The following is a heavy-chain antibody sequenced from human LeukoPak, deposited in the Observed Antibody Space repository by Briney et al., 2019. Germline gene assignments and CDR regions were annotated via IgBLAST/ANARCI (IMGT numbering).Heavy chain of an antibody. CDR3: ARDRIEQQLNDAFDI. CDR2: IYTSGST. V-gene: IGHV4-4*07. D-gene: IGHD6-13*01. Sequence: PSETLSLTCTVSGGSISSYYWSWIRQPAGKGLEWIGRIYTSGSTNYNPSLKGRVTMSVDTSKNQFSLKLSSVTAADTAVYYCARDRIEQQLNDAFDIWGQGTMVTVSS. J-gene: IGHJ3*02. CDR1: GGSISSYY.